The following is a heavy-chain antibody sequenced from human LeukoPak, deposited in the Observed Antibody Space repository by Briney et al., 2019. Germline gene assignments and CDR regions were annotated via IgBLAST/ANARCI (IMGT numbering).Heavy chain of an antibody. CDR3: AKTLPSSWYSFDY. CDR2: ISSSTYT. V-gene: IGHV3-11*03. Sequence: GGSLRLSCAASGFTFSDYYMSWIRQAPGKGLEWISYISSSTYTYYADSVKGRFTISRDNSKNTLYLQMNSLRAEDTAVYYCAKTLPSSWYSFDYWGQGTLVTVSS. D-gene: IGHD6-13*01. J-gene: IGHJ4*02. CDR1: GFTFSDYY.